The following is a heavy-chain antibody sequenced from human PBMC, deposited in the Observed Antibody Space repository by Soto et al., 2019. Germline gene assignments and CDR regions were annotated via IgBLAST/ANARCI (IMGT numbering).Heavy chain of an antibody. D-gene: IGHD6-19*01. CDR2: IYYSGST. CDR3: AGEFIAVAGTTFDY. J-gene: IGHJ4*02. Sequence: ETLSLTCTVSGGSVSSGSYYWSWIRQPPGKGLEWIGYIYYSGSTNYNPSLKSRVTISVDTSKNQFSLKLSSVTAADTAVYYCAGEFIAVAGTTFDYWGQGTLVTVSS. V-gene: IGHV4-61*01. CDR1: GGSVSSGSYY.